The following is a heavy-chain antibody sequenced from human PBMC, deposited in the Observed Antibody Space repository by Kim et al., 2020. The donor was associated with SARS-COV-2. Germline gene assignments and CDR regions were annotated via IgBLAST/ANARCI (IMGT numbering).Heavy chain of an antibody. CDR1: GFTFSNYA. CDR3: ARNFTY. J-gene: IGHJ4*02. CDR2: ISGSGDTA. D-gene: IGHD3-16*01. V-gene: IGHV3-23*01. Sequence: GGSLRLSCAGSGFTFSNYAMSWVRQAPGKGLEWVSFISGSGDTANYADSVKGRFTISRDNSKNTVYLQMNSLRVDDTAVYYCARNFTYWGQGILVTVSS.